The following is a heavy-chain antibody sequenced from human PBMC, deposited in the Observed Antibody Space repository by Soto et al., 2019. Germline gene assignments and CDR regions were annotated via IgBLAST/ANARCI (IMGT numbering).Heavy chain of an antibody. CDR1: GFTFSSYA. V-gene: IGHV3-30-3*01. Sequence: QVQLVESGGGVVQPGRSLRLSCAASGFTFSSYAMHWVRQDTGMGLAWVAVISYDGSNKYSADSVKGRFTISRDNSKNTQYLHLNSLRAEDTAVYYCAREEKRYGYSSDYWGQGTLVTVSS. J-gene: IGHJ4*02. CDR2: ISYDGSNK. D-gene: IGHD4-4*01. CDR3: AREEKRYGYSSDY.